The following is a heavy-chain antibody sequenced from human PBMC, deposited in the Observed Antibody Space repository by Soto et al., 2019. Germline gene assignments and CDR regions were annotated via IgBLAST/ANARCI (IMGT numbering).Heavy chain of an antibody. D-gene: IGHD3-9*01. Sequence: QVQLQESGPGLVKPSGTLSLTCAVSGGSISSSNWWSWVRQPPGKGLEWIGEIYHSGSTNYNPSLKSQVTISVDKSKNQFALKLSSVTAADTAVYYCASGYDILTGEGSFDYWGQGTLVTVSS. CDR1: GGSISSSNW. CDR2: IYHSGST. V-gene: IGHV4-4*02. J-gene: IGHJ4*02. CDR3: ASGYDILTGEGSFDY.